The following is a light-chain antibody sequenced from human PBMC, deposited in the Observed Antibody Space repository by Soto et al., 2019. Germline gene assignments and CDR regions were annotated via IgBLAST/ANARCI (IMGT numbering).Light chain of an antibody. J-gene: IGKJ1*01. CDR2: GTS. CDR1: QSVTNNY. Sequence: EIVLTQSPGTLSLSPGERATLSYRASQSVTNNYLAWYQRKPGQPPRLLIYGTSYRSTDIPRRFSGSGSGTDFTLTITRLEPEDFAVYYCQQYGSSPPTFGQGTKVEIK. CDR3: QQYGSSPPT. V-gene: IGKV3-20*01.